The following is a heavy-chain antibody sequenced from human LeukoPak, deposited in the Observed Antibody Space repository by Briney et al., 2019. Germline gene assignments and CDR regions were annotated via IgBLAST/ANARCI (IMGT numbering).Heavy chain of an antibody. CDR2: IYSSGST. V-gene: IGHV4-4*07. CDR1: GGSISNFY. J-gene: IGHJ4*02. Sequence: SETLSLTCTVPGGSISNFYWNWIRQPADKGLEWIGRIYSSGSTNYNPSLKSRVTMSVDTSKNQFSLKLSSMTAADTAIYYCARGRYFDYWGQGTQVTVSS. CDR3: ARGRYFDY.